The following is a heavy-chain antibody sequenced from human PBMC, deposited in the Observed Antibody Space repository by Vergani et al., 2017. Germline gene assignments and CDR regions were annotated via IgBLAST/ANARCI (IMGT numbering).Heavy chain of an antibody. Sequence: QVQLQESGPGLVKPSQTLSLTCTVSGGSITSGDPYWTWVRQPPGKGLEWIGYIFHSGTTLYNPSLKSRITMSLDKSKNQFSLNLISVTAADTAVYYCARDMWDFMVEPAARAFDVWGQGTMVTVSS. CDR2: IFHSGTT. CDR1: GGSITSGDPY. J-gene: IGHJ3*01. V-gene: IGHV4-30-4*01. CDR3: ARDMWDFMVEPAARAFDV. D-gene: IGHD2-2*01.